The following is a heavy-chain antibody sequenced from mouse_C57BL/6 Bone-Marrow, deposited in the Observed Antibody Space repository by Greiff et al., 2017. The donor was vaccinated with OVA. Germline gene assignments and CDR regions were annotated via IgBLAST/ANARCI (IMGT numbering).Heavy chain of an antibody. CDR1: GFTFSSYA. V-gene: IGHV5-4*01. CDR3: AREGGYGRIFFAY. D-gene: IGHD1-1*01. CDR2: ISDGGSYT. J-gene: IGHJ3*01. Sequence: EVKLMESGGGLVKPGGSLKLSCAASGFTFSSYAMPWVRQTPEKRLEWVATISDGGSYTYYPDNVKGRFTISRDKAKNKLYLHMSHLKSEDTAMYYWAREGGYGRIFFAYWGQGTLVTVSA.